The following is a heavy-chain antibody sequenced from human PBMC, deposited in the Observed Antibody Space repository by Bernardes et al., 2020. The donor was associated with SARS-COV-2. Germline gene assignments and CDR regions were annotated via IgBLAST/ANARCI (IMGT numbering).Heavy chain of an antibody. CDR2: INPDGSSA. CDR3: ARGEGYFDY. CDR1: GFPFSSYW. J-gene: IGHJ4*02. D-gene: IGHD1-26*01. Sequence: GGSLRLSRAASGFPFSSYWMNWVRQAPGKGLVWVSRINPDGSSATYADSVKGRFTISRDNSKNTLYVQMTSLRAEDTAVYYCARGEGYFDYWGLGTQVTVSS. V-gene: IGHV3-74*01.